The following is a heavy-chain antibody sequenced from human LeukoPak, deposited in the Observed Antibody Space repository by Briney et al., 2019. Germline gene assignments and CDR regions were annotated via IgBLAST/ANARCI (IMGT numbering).Heavy chain of an antibody. CDR3: ARHLYDSSGYSDY. CDR1: GGSISSYY. J-gene: IGHJ4*02. V-gene: IGHV4-59*01. Sequence: SETLSLTCTVSGGSISSYYCSWIRPPPGKGLEWIGYISYSGRTNYNPSLKSRVTVSVDTSKNQFSLKLSSVTAADTAVYYCARHLYDSSGYSDYWGQGTLVTVSS. CDR2: ISYSGRT. D-gene: IGHD3-22*01.